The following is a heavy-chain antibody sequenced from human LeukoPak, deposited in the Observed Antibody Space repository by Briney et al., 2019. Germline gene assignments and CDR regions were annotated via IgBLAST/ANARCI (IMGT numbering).Heavy chain of an antibody. Sequence: RAGGSLRLSCAASGFTFDDYGMSWVRQAPGKGLEWVSGINWNGGSTGYADSVKGRFTISRDNAKNSLYLQMNSLRAEDTAVYYCARDSLHYYYYYMDVWGKGTTVTVSS. V-gene: IGHV3-20*04. J-gene: IGHJ6*03. CDR2: INWNGGST. CDR3: ARDSLHYYYYYMDV. CDR1: GFTFDDYG.